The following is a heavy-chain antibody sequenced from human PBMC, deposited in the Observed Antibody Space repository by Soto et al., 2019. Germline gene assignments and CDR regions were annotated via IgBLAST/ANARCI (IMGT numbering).Heavy chain of an antibody. Sequence: EVHLLESGGGLVHPGESLRLSCGASGFTFSSCVMTWVRQAPGKGLEWVSCITDSGTGTYYADSVKGRFTISRDNSKNTMYLQMITLRAVDTGVYYCAKGLINGRWYAEDWCQGTLVTVSA. J-gene: IGHJ4*02. CDR2: ITDSGTGT. V-gene: IGHV3-23*01. D-gene: IGHD6-13*01. CDR1: GFTFSSCV. CDR3: AKGLINGRWYAED.